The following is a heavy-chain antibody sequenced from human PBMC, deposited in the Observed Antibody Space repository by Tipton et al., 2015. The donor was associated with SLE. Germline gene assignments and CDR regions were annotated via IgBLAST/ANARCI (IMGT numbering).Heavy chain of an antibody. D-gene: IGHD3-22*01. Sequence: QLVQSGAEVKKPGESLKISCKGSGYSFTNYWIGWVRQMPGEGLEWMGFIYPGDSNTRYSPAAQGQVTISVDKSISTAYLQWSSLKASDTAMYYCARSDHYYDNSAYWIYWGQGTLVTVSS. CDR3: ARSDHYYDNSAYWIY. J-gene: IGHJ4*02. V-gene: IGHV5-51*03. CDR1: GYSFTNYW. CDR2: IYPGDSNT.